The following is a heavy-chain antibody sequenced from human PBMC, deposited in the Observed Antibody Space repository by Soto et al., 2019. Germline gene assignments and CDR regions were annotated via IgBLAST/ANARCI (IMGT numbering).Heavy chain of an antibody. CDR2: IWYDGSNK. V-gene: IGHV3-33*01. J-gene: IGHJ4*02. D-gene: IGHD6-13*01. CDR1: GFSFSSYD. Sequence: QVQLVESGGGVVQPGTSLRLSCAASGFSFSSYDIHWVRQAPGKGLEWVAVIWYDGSNKYYADSVKSRFIISRDNSKNTLYLQMNSLRADDTAVYYCARGYSSSRDLGYWGQGTLVTVSS. CDR3: ARGYSSSRDLGY.